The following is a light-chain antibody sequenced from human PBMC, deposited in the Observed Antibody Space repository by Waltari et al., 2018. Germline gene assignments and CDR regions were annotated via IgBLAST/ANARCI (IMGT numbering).Light chain of an antibody. CDR1: QSILFSSNNKNY. J-gene: IGKJ4*01. CDR2: WAS. CDR3: LQYYSTPPA. Sequence: IVMTQSPDSLAVSLGARATINCKSSQSILFSSNNKNYLAWYQQKPGQPPKLLINWASTRESGVPDRFSGSGSGTDFALTISSLQAEDVAVYYCLQYYSTPPAFGGGTKVEIK. V-gene: IGKV4-1*01.